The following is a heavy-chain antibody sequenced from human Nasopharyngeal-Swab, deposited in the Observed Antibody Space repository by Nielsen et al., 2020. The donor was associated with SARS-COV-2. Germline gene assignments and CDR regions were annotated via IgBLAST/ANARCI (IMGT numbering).Heavy chain of an antibody. CDR1: GYSFVNHW. CDR2: VYPGNSEV. J-gene: IGHJ3*01. CDR3: HTWSESAGFDV. D-gene: IGHD3-3*01. Sequence: GESLKISCMASGYSFVNHWIGWVRQKPGKGLEWMGMVYPGNSEVAYSPSFQGQVTISADKSINTAYLQWSSLRASDTAMYFCHTWSESAGFDVWGQGTKVVVSS. V-gene: IGHV5-51*01.